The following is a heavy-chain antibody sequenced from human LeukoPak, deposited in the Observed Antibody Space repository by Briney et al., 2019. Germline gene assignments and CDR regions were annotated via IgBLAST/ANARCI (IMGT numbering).Heavy chain of an antibody. Sequence: SETLSLTCTVSGGSISSYYWSWIRQPPGKGLEWIGYIYYSGSTNYNPSLKSRVTISVDTSKNQFSLKVSSVTAADTAVYYCARDVSGAQAAWGQGTLVTVSS. J-gene: IGHJ4*02. D-gene: IGHD1-26*01. CDR2: IYYSGST. V-gene: IGHV4-59*01. CDR1: GGSISSYY. CDR3: ARDVSGAQAA.